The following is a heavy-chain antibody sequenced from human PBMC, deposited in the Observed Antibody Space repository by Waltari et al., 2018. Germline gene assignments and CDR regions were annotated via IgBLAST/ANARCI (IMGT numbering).Heavy chain of an antibody. J-gene: IGHJ3*02. CDR3: ARDLGGFNHFDWFLSI. V-gene: IGHV4-59*11. CDR2: AYYTGRT. D-gene: IGHD3-9*01. CDR1: GDSINNHH. Sequence: QVQLQESGPGLVKPSETLSLTCTVSGDSINNHHWAWIRQPPGKGLEWIGYAYYTGRTNYHPSLRSRLTISVDTSKNQFSLNLNSVTAADTAVYYCARDLGGFNHFDWFLSIWGPGTMVTVSS.